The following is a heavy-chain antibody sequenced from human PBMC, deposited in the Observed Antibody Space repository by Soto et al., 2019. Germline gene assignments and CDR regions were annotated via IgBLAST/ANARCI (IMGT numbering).Heavy chain of an antibody. CDR3: ARDRVTTPRFYDY. J-gene: IGHJ4*02. CDR2: VYYTGRT. Sequence: SGTLSLTCTVSGDAISSVTYDWSWIRQPPGKGLEWIGYVYYTGRTTYNPSLKSRATISIDTSKNQFSLKLNSVTAADTAVYYCARDRVTTPRFYDYWGQGSLVTVS. CDR1: GDAISSVTYD. V-gene: IGHV4-61*01. D-gene: IGHD4-4*01.